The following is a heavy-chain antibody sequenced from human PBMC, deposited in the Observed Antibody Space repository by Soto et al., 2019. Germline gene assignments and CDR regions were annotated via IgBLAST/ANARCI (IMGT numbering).Heavy chain of an antibody. Sequence: ASVKVSCKPSGYTFTSYYLHWVRQAPGQGLEWMGIINPSGGSASYAQKFQGRLTMTSDASTSTVFMELSSLRSEDSAMYYCAILEPYYFDFWGQGTLVTVSS. V-gene: IGHV1-46*01. D-gene: IGHD2-15*01. J-gene: IGHJ4*02. CDR2: INPSGGSA. CDR1: GYTFTSYY. CDR3: AILEPYYFDF.